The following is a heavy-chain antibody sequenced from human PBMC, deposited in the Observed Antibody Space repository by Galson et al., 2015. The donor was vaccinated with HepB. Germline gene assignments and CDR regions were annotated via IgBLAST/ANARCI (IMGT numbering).Heavy chain of an antibody. CDR3: ARVEEYSSSSGRYYYYYYMDV. CDR1: GYTFTSYG. CDR2: ISAYNGNT. Sequence: SVKVSCKASGYTFTSYGISWVRQAPGQGLEWMGWISAYNGNTNYAQKLQGRVTMTTDTSTSTAYMELRSLRSDDTAVYYCARVEEYSSSSGRYYYYYYMDVWGKGTTVTVSS. V-gene: IGHV1-18*01. J-gene: IGHJ6*03. D-gene: IGHD6-6*01.